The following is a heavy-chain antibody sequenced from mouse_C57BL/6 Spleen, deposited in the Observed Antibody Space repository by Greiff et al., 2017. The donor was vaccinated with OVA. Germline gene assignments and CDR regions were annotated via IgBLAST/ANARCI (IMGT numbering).Heavy chain of an antibody. V-gene: IGHV2-2*01. D-gene: IGHD4-1*01. CDR3: DRNLGGTKGYAMDY. J-gene: IGHJ4*01. CDR2: IWSGGST. Sequence: VQGVESGPGLVQPSQSLSITCTVSGFSLTSYGVHWVRQSPGKGLEWLGVIWSGGSTDYNAAFISRLSISKDNSKSQVFFKMNSLQADDTAIYYCDRNLGGTKGYAMDYWGQGTSVTVSS. CDR1: GFSLTSYG.